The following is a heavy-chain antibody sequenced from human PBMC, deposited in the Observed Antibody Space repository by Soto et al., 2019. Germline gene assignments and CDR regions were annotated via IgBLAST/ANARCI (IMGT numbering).Heavy chain of an antibody. V-gene: IGHV1-69*01. CDR3: ARDRTDTLEDRYYGMDV. J-gene: IGHJ6*02. Sequence: QVQLVQPGAEVRKPGSSVKVSCKASGGTFSNYGLSWVRQAPGQGLEWMGGVIPMFGTANYAQNFQGRVTITADESTRTAYMDLSSLTSGDTAVYYCARDRTDTLEDRYYGMDVWGQGTTVIVSS. CDR2: VIPMFGTA. CDR1: GGTFSNYG. D-gene: IGHD2-15*01.